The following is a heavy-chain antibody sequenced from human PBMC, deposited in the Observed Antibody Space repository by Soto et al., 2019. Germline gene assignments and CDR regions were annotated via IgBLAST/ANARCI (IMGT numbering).Heavy chain of an antibody. CDR2: ISSDGNTK. Sequence: QVRLVESGGGVVQPGRSLRLSCVASGFTFSSYGIHWVRQAPGKGLEWVAVISSDGNTKYYADSVKGRFNISRDNSKNTLYLQMDSLRPEDTAVYYCAKELAVAGDFDYWGHGTLVTVSS. D-gene: IGHD6-19*01. V-gene: IGHV3-30*18. J-gene: IGHJ4*01. CDR1: GFTFSSYG. CDR3: AKELAVAGDFDY.